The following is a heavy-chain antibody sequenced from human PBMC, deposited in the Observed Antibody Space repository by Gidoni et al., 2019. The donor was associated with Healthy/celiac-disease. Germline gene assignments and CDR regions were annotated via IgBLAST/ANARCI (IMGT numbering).Heavy chain of an antibody. D-gene: IGHD2-15*01. CDR1: GYTVTSSG. CDR3: AGVEGVVVAANPLDC. Sequence: QVQLVQSGAEVKKPGASVKVSCEASGYTVTSSGISWVRQAPGQGLEWMGWISAYNGNTNYAQKLQGRVTMTTDTSTSTAYMELRSLRSADTAVYYCAGVEGVVVAANPLDCWGQGTLVTVSS. J-gene: IGHJ4*02. CDR2: ISAYNGNT. V-gene: IGHV1-18*01.